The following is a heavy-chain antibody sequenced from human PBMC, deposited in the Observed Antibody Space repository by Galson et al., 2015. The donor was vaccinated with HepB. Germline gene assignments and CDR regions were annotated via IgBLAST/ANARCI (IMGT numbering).Heavy chain of an antibody. Sequence: SLRLSCAASGFTFSSYSMNWGRQAPGKGLEWVSSISSSSSYIYYADSVKGRFTISRDNAKNSLYLQMNSLRAEDTAVYYCARDSKGYYGEDYYYYGMDVWGQGTTFTVSS. V-gene: IGHV3-21*01. CDR2: ISSSSSYI. CDR3: ARDSKGYYGEDYYYYGMDV. CDR1: GFTFSSYS. J-gene: IGHJ6*02. D-gene: IGHD2/OR15-2a*01.